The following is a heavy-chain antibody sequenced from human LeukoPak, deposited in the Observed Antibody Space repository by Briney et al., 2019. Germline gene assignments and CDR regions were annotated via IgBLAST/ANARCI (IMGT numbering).Heavy chain of an antibody. Sequence: PGGSLRLSCEASDFTFNIYNMVWVRQSPEKGLEYIGEIIHSQSTNYNPSLKTRVTLSVDMSKNQFSLKLTSATAADTAVYYCARGSKFDGYCTAGACSSGYYDIWGHGTPVTVSS. CDR1: DFTFNIYN. V-gene: IGHV4-34*01. D-gene: IGHD2-8*02. J-gene: IGHJ4*01. CDR3: ARGSKFDGYCTAGACSSGYYDI. CDR2: IIHSQST.